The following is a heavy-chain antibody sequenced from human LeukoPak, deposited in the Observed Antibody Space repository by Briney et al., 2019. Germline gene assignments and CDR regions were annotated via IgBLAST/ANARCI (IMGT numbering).Heavy chain of an antibody. CDR1: GFTFSSYE. CDR3: AREASSGDLEY. D-gene: IGHD4-17*01. J-gene: IGHJ4*02. V-gene: IGHV3-48*03. CDR2: ISSSAGTI. Sequence: GGSLRLSCAASGFTFSSYEMNWVRQAPGKGLEWVSYISSSAGTIYHTDSVKGRFTISRDNAKNSLYLQMNSLRAEDTAVYYCAREASSGDLEYWGQGTLVTVSS.